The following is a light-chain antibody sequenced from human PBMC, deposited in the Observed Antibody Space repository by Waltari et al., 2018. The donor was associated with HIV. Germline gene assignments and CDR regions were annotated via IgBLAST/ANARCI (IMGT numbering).Light chain of an antibody. J-gene: IGKJ1*01. CDR1: QSISSSY. CDR3: QQYVSSQT. CDR2: GAS. Sequence: EIVLTQSPGTLSLSPGERATLSCRASQSISSSYLAWYQQKPGQAPRLLMYGASNRATGIPDRFSGSGSGTDFTLTISRRGPEDLAVYYCQQYVSSQTFGQGTKVEIK. V-gene: IGKV3-20*01.